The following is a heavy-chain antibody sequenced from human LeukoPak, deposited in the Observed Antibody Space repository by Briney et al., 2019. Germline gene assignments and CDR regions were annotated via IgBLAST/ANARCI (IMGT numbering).Heavy chain of an antibody. D-gene: IGHD3-16*01. Sequence: PGGSLRLSCAASGFTFSNYEMNWVRQAPGKGLEWVSYISSSGSSTHYADSVKGRFTISRDNPKNSLYLQMNSLRAEDTALYYWARNGGYWGQGTQVTVSS. CDR2: ISSSGSST. CDR1: GFTFSNYE. CDR3: ARNGGY. V-gene: IGHV3-48*03. J-gene: IGHJ4*02.